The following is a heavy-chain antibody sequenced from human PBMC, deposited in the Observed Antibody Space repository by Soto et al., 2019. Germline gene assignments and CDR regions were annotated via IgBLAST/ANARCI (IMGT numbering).Heavy chain of an antibody. V-gene: IGHV1-69*01. CDR3: ARSEGSSTSLEIYYYYYYGMYV. D-gene: IGHD2-2*01. J-gene: IGHJ6*01. CDR1: GGTFSSYD. Sequence: QVQLVQSGAEVKKPGSSVKVSCKASGGTFSSYDISWVRQAPGQGLEWMGGIIPISGTANYAQKFQGRVTITADDSTSTAYMELSSLRSEDTAVYYCARSEGSSTSLEIYYYYYYGMYVWGQGTTVTVSS. CDR2: IIPISGTA.